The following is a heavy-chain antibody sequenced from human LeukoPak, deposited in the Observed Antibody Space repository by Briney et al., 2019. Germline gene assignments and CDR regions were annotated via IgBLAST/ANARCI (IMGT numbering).Heavy chain of an antibody. Sequence: GGSLRLSCAASGFTFSSYSMNWVRQAPGKGLEWVSYISSSSSTIYYADSVKGRFTISRDNAKNSLYLQMNSLRAEDTAVYYCAREGGFGELLYGYFDYWGQGTLVTVSS. D-gene: IGHD3-10*01. J-gene: IGHJ4*02. CDR1: GFTFSSYS. CDR2: ISSSSSTI. V-gene: IGHV3-48*04. CDR3: AREGGFGELLYGYFDY.